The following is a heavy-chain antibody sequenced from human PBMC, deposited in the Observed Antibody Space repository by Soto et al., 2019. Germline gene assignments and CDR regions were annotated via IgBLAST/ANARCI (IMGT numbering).Heavy chain of an antibody. CDR2: IIPIFGTA. Sequence: ASVKVSCKASGGTFSSYAISWVRQAPGQGLEWMGGIIPIFGTANYEQKFQGRVTITADESTSTAYMELSSLRSEDTAVYYCARPIAARPRYYYYGMDVWGQGTTVTVSS. D-gene: IGHD6-6*01. V-gene: IGHV1-69*13. CDR1: GGTFSSYA. CDR3: ARPIAARPRYYYYGMDV. J-gene: IGHJ6*02.